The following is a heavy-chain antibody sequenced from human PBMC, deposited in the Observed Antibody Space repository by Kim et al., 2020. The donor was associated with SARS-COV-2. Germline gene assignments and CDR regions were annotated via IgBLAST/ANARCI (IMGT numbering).Heavy chain of an antibody. CDR1: GYTFTSYG. J-gene: IGHJ4*02. V-gene: IGHV1-18*01. CDR2: ISAYNGNT. D-gene: IGHD3-3*01. CDR3: ARDDLPLRVLEWLSLGY. Sequence: ASVKVSCKASGYTFTSYGISWVRQAPGQGLEWMGWISAYNGNTNYAQKLQGRVTMTTDTSTSTAYMELRSLRSDDTAVYYCARDDLPLRVLEWLSLGYWGQGTLVSVSS.